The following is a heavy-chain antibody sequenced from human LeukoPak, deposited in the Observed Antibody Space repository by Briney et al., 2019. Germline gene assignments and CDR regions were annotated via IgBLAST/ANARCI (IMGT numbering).Heavy chain of an antibody. CDR1: GGSISSYF. J-gene: IGHJ6*03. V-gene: IGHV4-4*07. CDR3: ARAASGDSVYYGSGRRYPYYHMDV. Sequence: PSETLSLTCSVSGGSISSYFLSWIRQPAGKGLEWVGHIDTSGNTNYNPSLKSRVTMSQDTSKNHFSLEVISVTAADTAIYYCARAASGDSVYYGSGRRYPYYHMDVWGRGTTVTISS. D-gene: IGHD3-10*01. CDR2: IDTSGNT.